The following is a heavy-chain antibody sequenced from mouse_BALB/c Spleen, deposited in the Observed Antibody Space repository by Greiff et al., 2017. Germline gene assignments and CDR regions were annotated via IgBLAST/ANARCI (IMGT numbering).Heavy chain of an antibody. CDR1: GYSITSDYA. CDR3: ANLYYDYDWFAY. CDR2: ISYSGST. J-gene: IGHJ3*01. D-gene: IGHD2-4*01. Sequence: EVQLQESGPGLVKPSQSLSLTCTVTGYSITSDYAWNWIRQFPGNKLEWMGYISYSGSTSYNPSLKSRISITRDTSKNQFFLQLNSVTTEDTATYYCANLYYDYDWFAYWGQGTLVTVSA. V-gene: IGHV3-2*02.